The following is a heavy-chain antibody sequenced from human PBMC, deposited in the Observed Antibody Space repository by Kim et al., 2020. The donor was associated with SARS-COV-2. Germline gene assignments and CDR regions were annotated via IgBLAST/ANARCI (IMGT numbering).Heavy chain of an antibody. CDR1: GGTFSSYA. CDR3: ARDPLQRDPRWPDGWYFDY. D-gene: IGHD2-15*01. CDR2: IIPIFGTA. Sequence: SVKVSCKASGGTFSSYAISWVRQAPGQGLEWMGGIIPIFGTANYAQKFQGRVTITADESTSTAYMELSSLRSEDTAVYYCARDPLQRDPRWPDGWYFDYWGQGTLVTVSS. V-gene: IGHV1-69*13. J-gene: IGHJ4*02.